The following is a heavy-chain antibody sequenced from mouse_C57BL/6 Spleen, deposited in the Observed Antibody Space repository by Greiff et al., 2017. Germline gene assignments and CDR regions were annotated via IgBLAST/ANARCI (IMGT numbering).Heavy chain of an antibody. CDR1: GYAFSSYW. CDR2: IYPGDGDT. D-gene: IGHD4-1*01. Sequence: QVQLQQSGAELVKPGASVKISCKASGYAFSSYWMHWVKQRPGTGLEWIGQIYPGDGDTNYNGKIKGKATLTADKSSSTAYMQLSSLTSEDSAVYFWARSNSNWDCVDYWGQGTTLTGSS. J-gene: IGHJ2*01. V-gene: IGHV1-80*01. CDR3: ARSNSNWDCVDY.